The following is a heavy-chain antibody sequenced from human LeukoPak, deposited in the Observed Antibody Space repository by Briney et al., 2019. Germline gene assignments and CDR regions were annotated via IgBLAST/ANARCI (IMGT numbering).Heavy chain of an antibody. D-gene: IGHD3-10*01. CDR1: GYSISSGYF. Sequence: PSETLSLTCIVSGYSISSGYFWGWIRQSPGKGLEWIGSVYHSGNTYYNPSLESRVTIFVDTANNQFSLRLGSVTAADTAIYYCARVYYHGTGSNFFDYWGQGTLVTVSS. J-gene: IGHJ4*02. V-gene: IGHV4-38-2*02. CDR3: ARVYYHGTGSNFFDY. CDR2: VYHSGNT.